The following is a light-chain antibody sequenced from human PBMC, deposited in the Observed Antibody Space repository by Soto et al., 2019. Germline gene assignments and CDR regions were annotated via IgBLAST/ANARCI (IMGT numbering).Light chain of an antibody. CDR3: QQYNNWPPT. Sequence: EIVMTQSPATLSVSPGERATLSCRASQSVNSNLAWYQQKPGQAPRLLIYGVSTRATGIPARFSDSGSGTEFTLTISRLHSEDFPVYYCQQYNNWPPTFGQGTKVDIK. V-gene: IGKV3-15*01. CDR2: GVS. J-gene: IGKJ1*01. CDR1: QSVNSN.